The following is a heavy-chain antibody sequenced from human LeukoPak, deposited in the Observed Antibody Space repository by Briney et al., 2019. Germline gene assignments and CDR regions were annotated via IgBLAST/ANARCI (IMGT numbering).Heavy chain of an antibody. CDR1: GGSFSGYY. CDR3: ARERGGYYQSNWFDP. D-gene: IGHD3-22*01. CDR2: INHSGST. J-gene: IGHJ5*02. V-gene: IGHV4-34*01. Sequence: SESLSLTCAVYGGSFSGYYWSWIRQPPRKGLEWIGEINHSGSTNYNPSLKSRVTISVDTSKNQFSLKLSSVTAVDTAVYYCARERGGYYQSNWFDPWGQGTIVTVSS.